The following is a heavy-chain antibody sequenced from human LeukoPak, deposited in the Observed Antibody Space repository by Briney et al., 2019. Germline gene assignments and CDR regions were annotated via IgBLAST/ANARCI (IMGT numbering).Heavy chain of an antibody. CDR3: ARGWGSSWYGDFYYYYYYMDV. Sequence: PGGSLRLSCAASGFTFSSYAMHWVRQAPGKGLEYVSAISSNGGSTYYANSVKGRFTISRDNSKNTLYLQMGSLRAEDMAVYYCARGWGSSWYGDFYYYYYYMDVWGKGTTVTISS. CDR2: ISSNGGST. CDR1: GFTFSSYA. J-gene: IGHJ6*03. V-gene: IGHV3-64*01. D-gene: IGHD6-13*01.